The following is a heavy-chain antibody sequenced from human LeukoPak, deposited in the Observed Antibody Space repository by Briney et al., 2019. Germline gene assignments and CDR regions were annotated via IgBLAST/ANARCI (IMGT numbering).Heavy chain of an antibody. Sequence: SVKVSCKASGGTFSSYAISWVRQAPGQGLEWMGIINPSGGNTNYAQKFQGRVTMTEDTSTDTAYMELSSLRSEDTAVYYCATLRLFGYYYDTSGYYYFDYWGQGTLVTVSS. V-gene: IGHV1-69*04. CDR3: ATLRLFGYYYDTSGYYYFDY. CDR1: GGTFSSYA. J-gene: IGHJ4*02. D-gene: IGHD3-22*01. CDR2: INPSGGNT.